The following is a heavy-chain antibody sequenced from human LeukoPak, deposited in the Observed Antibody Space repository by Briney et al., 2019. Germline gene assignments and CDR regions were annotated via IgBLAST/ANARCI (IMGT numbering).Heavy chain of an antibody. J-gene: IGHJ3*02. CDR2: ISGSGGST. D-gene: IGHD1-26*01. Sequence: PGGSLRLSCAASGFTFSSYAMSWVRQAPGKGLEWVSAISGSGGSTYYADSVKGRFTISRDNSKNTLYLQMNSLRADDTAVYYCAKHISGSFTFDMWGQGTMVTVSS. CDR3: AKHISGSFTFDM. CDR1: GFTFSSYA. V-gene: IGHV3-23*01.